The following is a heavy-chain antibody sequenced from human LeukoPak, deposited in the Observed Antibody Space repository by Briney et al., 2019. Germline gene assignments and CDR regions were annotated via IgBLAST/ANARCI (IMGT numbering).Heavy chain of an antibody. CDR3: ARGGARSSSYYYYGMDV. CDR1: GITFSRFW. J-gene: IGHJ6*02. V-gene: IGHV3-7*01. Sequence: GGSLRLSCAASGITFSRFWMSWVRQAPGKGLQWVANINQDGSEKHYVDSVKGRFTISRDNAENSLYLQMNSLRAEDTAVFYCARGGARSSSYYYYGMDVWGLGTTVTVSS. D-gene: IGHD6-13*01. CDR2: INQDGSEK.